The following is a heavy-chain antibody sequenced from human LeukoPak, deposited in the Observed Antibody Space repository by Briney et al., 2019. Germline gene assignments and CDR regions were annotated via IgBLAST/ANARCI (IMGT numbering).Heavy chain of an antibody. J-gene: IGHJ4*02. CDR2: VYTGGGT. V-gene: IGHV3-53*01. CDR1: GFSVRTTY. CDR3: TRSGYRHPYHFDS. Sequence: GGSLRLSCVVSGFSVRTTYMSWVRQAPGKGPEWVSVVYTGGGTDHADSVKGRFTISRDNFKNTLSLQMNSLRVEDTAIYYCTRSGYRHPYHFDSWGQGTLVTVSS. D-gene: IGHD3-22*01.